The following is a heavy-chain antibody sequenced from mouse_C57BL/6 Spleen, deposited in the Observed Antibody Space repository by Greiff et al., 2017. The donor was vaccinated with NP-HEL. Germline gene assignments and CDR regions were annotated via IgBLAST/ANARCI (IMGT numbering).Heavy chain of an antibody. CDR2: IYPSDSET. CDR3: ARGTTVDYYAMDY. J-gene: IGHJ4*01. D-gene: IGHD1-1*01. V-gene: IGHV1-61*01. Sequence: QVQLKQPGAELVRPGSSVKLSCKASGYTFTSYWMDWVKQRPGQGLEWIGNIYPSDSETHYNQKFKDKATLTVDKSSSTAYMQLSSLTSEDSAVYYCARGTTVDYYAMDYWGQGTSVTVSS. CDR1: GYTFTSYW.